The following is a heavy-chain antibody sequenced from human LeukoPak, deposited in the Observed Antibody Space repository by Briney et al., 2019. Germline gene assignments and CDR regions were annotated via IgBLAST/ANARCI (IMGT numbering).Heavy chain of an antibody. V-gene: IGHV3-23*01. Sequence: GGSLRLSCAASGFTLSSYAMNWVRQAPGKRLEWVSAISGNGYAYYADSVKGRFTISRDNSKNTMYLQMNSLRAEDTAVYYCAKRGAEVGITVAPGDYWGQGTLLTVSS. CDR3: AKRGAEVGITVAPGDY. J-gene: IGHJ4*02. D-gene: IGHD1-26*01. CDR2: ISGNGYA. CDR1: GFTLSSYA.